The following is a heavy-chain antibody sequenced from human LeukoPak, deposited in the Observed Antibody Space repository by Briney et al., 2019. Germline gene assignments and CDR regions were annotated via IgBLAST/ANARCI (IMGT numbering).Heavy chain of an antibody. Sequence: GASVKVSCKASGGTFSSYAISWVPQAPGQGLEWMGGIIPIFGTANYAQKFQGRVTITADESTSTAYMELSSLRSEDTAVYYCARAWQQLGGYYFDYWGQGTLVTVSS. J-gene: IGHJ4*02. CDR1: GGTFSSYA. V-gene: IGHV1-69*13. CDR3: ARAWQQLGGYYFDY. D-gene: IGHD6-13*01. CDR2: IIPIFGTA.